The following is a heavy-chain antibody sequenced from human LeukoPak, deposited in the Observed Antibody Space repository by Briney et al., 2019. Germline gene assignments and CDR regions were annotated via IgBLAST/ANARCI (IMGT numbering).Heavy chain of an antibody. D-gene: IGHD3-22*01. CDR1: GFTVSGNY. CDR3: ARVLSGYYQAFDY. J-gene: IGHJ4*02. Sequence: GGSLRLSCAASGFTVSGNYMSWVRQAPGKGLEWVSLIYSGGTTYYADSVKGRFTISRDNSKNTLYLQMNSLRAEDTAVYYCARVLSGYYQAFDYWGQGTLVTVSS. CDR2: IYSGGTT. V-gene: IGHV3-53*05.